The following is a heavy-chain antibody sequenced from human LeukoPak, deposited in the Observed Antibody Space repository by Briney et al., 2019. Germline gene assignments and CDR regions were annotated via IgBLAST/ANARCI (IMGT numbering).Heavy chain of an antibody. J-gene: IGHJ4*02. CDR2: ISGSGGST. CDR1: GFTFSSYA. V-gene: IGHV3-23*01. Sequence: GGSLRLSCAASGFTFSSYAMSWVRPAPGKGLEWVSAISGSGGSTYYADSVKGRFTISRDNSKNTLYLQMNSLRAEDTAVYYCAKDRGSGYHYFDYWGQGTLVTVSS. CDR3: AKDRGSGYHYFDY. D-gene: IGHD3-22*01.